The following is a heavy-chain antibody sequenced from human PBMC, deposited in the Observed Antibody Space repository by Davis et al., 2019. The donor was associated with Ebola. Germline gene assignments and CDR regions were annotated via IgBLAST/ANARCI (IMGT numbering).Heavy chain of an antibody. CDR3: AKLGPVDTSGFDP. V-gene: IGHV5-51*01. CDR1: GRGSTTYW. J-gene: IGHJ5*02. D-gene: IGHD4-23*01. CDR2: IYLDDSDT. Sequence: GESLKISCKTSGRGSTTYWIAWVRQLPGKGLEWMGVIYLDDSDTKYNPSFQGQFTISADKSISTAYLQWTNLKTSDTAIYYCAKLGPVDTSGFDPWGQGTPVTVSS.